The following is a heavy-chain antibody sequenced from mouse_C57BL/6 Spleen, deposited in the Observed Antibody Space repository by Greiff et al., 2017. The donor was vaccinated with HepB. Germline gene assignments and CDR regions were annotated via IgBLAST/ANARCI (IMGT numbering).Heavy chain of an antibody. D-gene: IGHD2-4*01. Sequence: EVMLVESGGDLVKPGGSLKLSCAASGFTFSSYGMSWVRQTPDKRLEWVATISSGGSYTYYPDSVKGRFTISRDNAKNNLYLQMSSLKSEDTAMYYWARHEDDYDYFDYWGQGTTLTVSS. J-gene: IGHJ2*01. CDR1: GFTFSSYG. V-gene: IGHV5-6*01. CDR2: ISSGGSYT. CDR3: ARHEDDYDYFDY.